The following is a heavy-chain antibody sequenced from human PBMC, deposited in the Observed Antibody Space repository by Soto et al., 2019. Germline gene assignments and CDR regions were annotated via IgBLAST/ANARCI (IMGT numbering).Heavy chain of an antibody. V-gene: IGHV4-31*03. Sequence: QVQLQESGPGLVKPSQTLSLTCTVSGGSISSGGYYWSWIRQHPGKGLEWIGYIYYSGSTYYNPSLKRRVTIPVDASKNQFSLKLSSVTAADTAVYYCARGTTIFGVVIMDAFDIWGQGTMVTVSS. D-gene: IGHD3-3*01. CDR3: ARGTTIFGVVIMDAFDI. J-gene: IGHJ3*02. CDR1: GGSISSGGYY. CDR2: IYYSGST.